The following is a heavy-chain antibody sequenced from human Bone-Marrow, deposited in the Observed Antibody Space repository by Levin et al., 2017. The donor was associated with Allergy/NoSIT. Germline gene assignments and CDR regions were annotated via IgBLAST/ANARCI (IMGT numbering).Heavy chain of an antibody. Sequence: GGSLRLSCAASGFNFASYGMNWVRQAPGKGLEWVSSISGTGRHIYLADSLKGRFTISRDNAKNSLSLQMNNLRIEDTAVFYCAKDEGPFSSSFAFDCWGQGALVAVSS. J-gene: IGHJ4*02. CDR3: AKDEGPFSSSFAFDC. D-gene: IGHD2-2*01. V-gene: IGHV3-21*01. CDR2: ISGTGRHI. CDR1: GFNFASYG.